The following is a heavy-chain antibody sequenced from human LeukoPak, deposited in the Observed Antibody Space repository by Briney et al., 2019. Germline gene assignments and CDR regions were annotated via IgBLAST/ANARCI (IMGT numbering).Heavy chain of an antibody. CDR1: GVSISSSSYY. V-gene: IGHV4-39*01. D-gene: IGHD3-22*01. J-gene: IGHJ2*01. CDR2: IYYSGST. CDR3: ARQTYYYDSSGHPYGYFDL. Sequence: KPSETLSLTCTVSGVSISSSSYYWGWIRQPPGKGLQWIGTIYYSGSTYYNPSLKSRLTMSVDTSKNQFSLKLSSVTVADTAIYYCARQTYYYDSSGHPYGYFDLWGRGTLVTVSS.